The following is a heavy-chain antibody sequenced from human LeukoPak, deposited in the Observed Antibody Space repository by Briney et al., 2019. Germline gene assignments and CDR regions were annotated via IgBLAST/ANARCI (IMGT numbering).Heavy chain of an antibody. CDR1: GFTFSSYA. Sequence: GGSLRLSCAASGFTFSSYAMHWVRQAPGKGLEYVSAISSNGGSTYYANSVKGRFTISRDNSKNTLYLQMNSLRAEDTAVYYCAKAGYYYDSSGYYPIFDYWGQGTLVTVSS. J-gene: IGHJ4*02. CDR2: ISSNGGST. D-gene: IGHD3-22*01. CDR3: AKAGYYYDSSGYYPIFDY. V-gene: IGHV3-64*01.